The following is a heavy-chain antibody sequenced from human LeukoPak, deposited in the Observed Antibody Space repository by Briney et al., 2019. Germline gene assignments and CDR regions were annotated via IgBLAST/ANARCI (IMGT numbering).Heavy chain of an antibody. V-gene: IGHV4-59*01. CDR2: IYYSGST. CDR1: GGSISSYY. Sequence: PSETLSLTCTVSGGSISSYYWSWIRQPPGKGLEWIGYIYYSGSTNYNPSLKSRVTISVDTSKNQFSLKLSSVTAADTAVYYCAGVWSSGLDAFDIWGQGTMVTVSS. CDR3: AGVWSSGLDAFDI. J-gene: IGHJ3*02. D-gene: IGHD2-8*02.